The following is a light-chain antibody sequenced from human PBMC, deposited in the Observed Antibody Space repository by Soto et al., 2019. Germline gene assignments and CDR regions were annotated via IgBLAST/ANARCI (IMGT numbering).Light chain of an antibody. CDR1: QSVSSN. CDR3: QQYNNWWT. CDR2: GAS. V-gene: IGKV3-15*01. Sequence: EIVMTQSPATLSVSPWERATLSCRASQSVSSNLAWYQQKPGQAPRLLIYGASTRATGIPARFIGSGSGTEFTLTISSLQSEDFAVYYCQQYNNWWTFGQGTKVDI. J-gene: IGKJ1*01.